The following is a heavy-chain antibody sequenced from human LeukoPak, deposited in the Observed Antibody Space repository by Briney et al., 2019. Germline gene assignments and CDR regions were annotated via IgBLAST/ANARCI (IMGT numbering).Heavy chain of an antibody. D-gene: IGHD2-21*02. Sequence: PGGSLRLSCAASGFTFSSFAMSWARQAPGKGLEWVSAISGSGGSTFYADSVKGRFTISRDNAKNSLYLQMNSLRAEDTALYYCARGGGDIPIDYWGQGALVTVSS. CDR1: GFTFSSFA. CDR2: ISGSGGST. CDR3: ARGGGDIPIDY. J-gene: IGHJ4*02. V-gene: IGHV3-23*01.